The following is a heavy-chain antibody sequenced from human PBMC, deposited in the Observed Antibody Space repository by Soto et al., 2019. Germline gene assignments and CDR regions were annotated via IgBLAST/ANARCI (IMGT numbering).Heavy chain of an antibody. D-gene: IGHD4-17*01. V-gene: IGHV4-39*01. Sequence: SETLSLTCTVSGGSISSSSYYWGWIRQPPGKGLEWIGSIYYSGSTYYNPSLKSRVTISVDTSKNQFSLKLSSVTAADTAVYYCARHRPTVTTSGYYYYYMDVWGKGTTVTVSS. CDR2: IYYSGST. CDR1: GGSISSSSYY. CDR3: ARHRPTVTTSGYYYYYMDV. J-gene: IGHJ6*03.